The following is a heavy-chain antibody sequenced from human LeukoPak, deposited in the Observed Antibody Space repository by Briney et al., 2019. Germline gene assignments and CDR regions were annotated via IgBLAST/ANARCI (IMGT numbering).Heavy chain of an antibody. CDR2: IIPILGIA. J-gene: IGHJ4*02. Sequence: GASVKVSCKASGGTFSSYAISWVRQAPGQGLEWIGRIIPILGIANYAQKFQGRVTITADKSTSTAYMELSSLRSEDTAVYYCAIASMQEKCGYSYGQLDYWGQGTLVTVSS. CDR3: AIASMQEKCGYSYGQLDY. V-gene: IGHV1-69*04. CDR1: GGTFSSYA. D-gene: IGHD5-18*01.